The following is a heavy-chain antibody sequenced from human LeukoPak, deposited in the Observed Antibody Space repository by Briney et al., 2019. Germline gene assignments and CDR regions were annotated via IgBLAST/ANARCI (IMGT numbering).Heavy chain of an antibody. V-gene: IGHV3-30-3*01. Sequence: PGGSLRLSCAASGFTFSNYAMHWVRQAPGTGLELVAVISYDGSNKYYADSVKGRFTISRDNSKNTLYLQMNSLRAEDTAVYYCARSGGDYYDSISGLLLYFDYWGQGTLVTVSS. CDR2: ISYDGSNK. CDR3: ARSGGDYYDSISGLLLYFDY. J-gene: IGHJ4*02. D-gene: IGHD3-22*01. CDR1: GFTFSNYA.